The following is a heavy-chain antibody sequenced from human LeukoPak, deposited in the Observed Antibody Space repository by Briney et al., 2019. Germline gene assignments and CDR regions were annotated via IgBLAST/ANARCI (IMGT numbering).Heavy chain of an antibody. CDR2: IYPGDSDT. Sequence: EESLKISCKGSGYSFTSYWIGWVRQMPGKGLEWIGIIYPGDSDTRYSPSFQGQVTISADKSISTAYLQWSSLKASDTAMYYCARQPSQVFWSGYYIDYWGEGTLVTVSS. J-gene: IGHJ4*02. V-gene: IGHV5-51*01. CDR3: ARQPSQVFWSGYYIDY. CDR1: GYSFTSYW. D-gene: IGHD3-3*01.